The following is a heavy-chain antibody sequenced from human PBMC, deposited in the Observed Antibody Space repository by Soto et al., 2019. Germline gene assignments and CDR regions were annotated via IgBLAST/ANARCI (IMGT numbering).Heavy chain of an antibody. D-gene: IGHD1-1*01. Sequence: SETLSLTCTVSGGSISSYYWTWIRQPPGKGLEWIGNVYYSGSTNYNPSLKSRVTISIHTSKNTLYLQMNSLRAEDTAVYYCVRGDNWNDEASDYWGQGTLVTVSS. J-gene: IGHJ4*02. CDR1: GGSISSYY. CDR2: VYYSGST. CDR3: VRGDNWNDEASDY. V-gene: IGHV4-59*12.